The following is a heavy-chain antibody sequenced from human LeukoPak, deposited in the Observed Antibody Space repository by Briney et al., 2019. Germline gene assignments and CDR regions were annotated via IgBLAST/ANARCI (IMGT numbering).Heavy chain of an antibody. CDR1: GYSFSNYW. CDR2: IYPGDSDI. Sequence: GESLKISCEGSGYSFSNYWIGWVRQMPGKGLEWMGHIYPGDSDIRSSPSFQGQVTISADKSISTAYLQWSSLKASDTAMYYCVRLRGGYSHADFDYWGHGTLVTVSS. J-gene: IGHJ4*01. V-gene: IGHV5-51*01. D-gene: IGHD5-24*01. CDR3: VRLRGGYSHADFDY.